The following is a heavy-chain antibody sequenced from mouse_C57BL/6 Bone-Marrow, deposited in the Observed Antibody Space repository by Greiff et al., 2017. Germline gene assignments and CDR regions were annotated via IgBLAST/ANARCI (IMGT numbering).Heavy chain of an antibody. J-gene: IGHJ2*01. CDR1: GYTFTDYY. V-gene: IGHV1-19*01. D-gene: IGHD1-1*01. CDR2: INPYNGGT. Sequence: VQLKESGPVLVKPGASVKMSCKASGYTFTDYYMNWVKQSHGKSLEWIGVINPYNGGTSSNQKFKGKATLTVDKSSSTAYMELNSLTSEDSAVYYCARSPLITTVVAKDYWGQGTTLTVSS. CDR3: ARSPLITTVVAKDY.